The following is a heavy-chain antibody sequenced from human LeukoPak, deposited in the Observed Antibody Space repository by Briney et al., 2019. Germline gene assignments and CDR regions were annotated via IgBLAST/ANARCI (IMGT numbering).Heavy chain of an antibody. J-gene: IGHJ4*02. D-gene: IGHD2-2*01. Sequence: EASVKVSCKASGYTFTTYALNWVRQAPRQGLEWMGWINTNTGNPTYAQDFTGRFVFSLDTSVNTAYLQISSLQAEDSAVYFCAKPRGFCSGTSCYLEYWGQGTLVTVSS. V-gene: IGHV7-4-1*02. CDR1: GYTFTTYA. CDR2: INTNTGNP. CDR3: AKPRGFCSGTSCYLEY.